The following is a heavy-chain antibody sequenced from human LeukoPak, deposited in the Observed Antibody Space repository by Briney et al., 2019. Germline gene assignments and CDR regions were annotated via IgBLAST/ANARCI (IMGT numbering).Heavy chain of an antibody. CDR2: IIGSVAST. V-gene: IGHV3-23*01. J-gene: IGHJ4*02. D-gene: IGHD5-12*01. CDR3: AKGGYDYVEVGYFDY. Sequence: QAGGSLRLSCAASGFTFASYAMSWVRQPPGEGLGWVSVIIGSVASTYYADSVKGRFTISRDNSKNTLYLQMNSLRADDTAVYYCAKGGYDYVEVGYFDYWGQGTLVTVSS. CDR1: GFTFASYA.